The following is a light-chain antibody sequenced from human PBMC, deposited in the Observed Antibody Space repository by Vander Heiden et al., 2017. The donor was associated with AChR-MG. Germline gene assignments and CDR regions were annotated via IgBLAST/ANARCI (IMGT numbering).Light chain of an antibody. Sequence: EIVMTQSPATLSVSPGERATLSCRASQSVNSNLAWYQQKPGQAPRLLIYGASTRATGIPARFSGSGSGTEFTLTISSLQSEDFAVYYCQQYKNWPPYTFGQRTKLEIK. CDR2: GAS. CDR1: QSVNSN. CDR3: QQYKNWPPYT. V-gene: IGKV3-15*01. J-gene: IGKJ2*01.